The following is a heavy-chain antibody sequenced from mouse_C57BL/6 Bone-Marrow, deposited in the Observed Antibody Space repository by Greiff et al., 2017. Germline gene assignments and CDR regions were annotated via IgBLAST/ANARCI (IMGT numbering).Heavy chain of an antibody. Sequence: QVQLQQPGAELVRPGTSVKLSCKASGYTFTSYWMHWVKQRPGQGLEWIGVIDPSDSYTNSNQKFKGKATLTVDTSSSTAYMQLSSLTSEDSAVYYCARDSGHWGQGTLVTVSA. J-gene: IGHJ3*01. CDR1: GYTFTSYW. CDR2: IDPSDSYT. CDR3: ARDSGH. V-gene: IGHV1-59*01.